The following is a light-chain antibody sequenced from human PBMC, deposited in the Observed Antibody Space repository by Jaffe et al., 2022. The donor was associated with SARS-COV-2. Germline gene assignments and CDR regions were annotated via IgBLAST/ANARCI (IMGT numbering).Light chain of an antibody. CDR2: KVT. J-gene: IGLJ1*01. Sequence: QSALTQPASVSGSPGQSITISCSGTSSDVGGSNSVSWYQQYPGKGPKLIIYKVTNRPSGVPDRFSGSKSGNTASLTISGLQAEDEADYYCRSHTGSSAPYVFGSGTKVTVL. CDR3: RSHTGSSAPYV. V-gene: IGLV2-14*01. CDR1: SSDVGGSNS.